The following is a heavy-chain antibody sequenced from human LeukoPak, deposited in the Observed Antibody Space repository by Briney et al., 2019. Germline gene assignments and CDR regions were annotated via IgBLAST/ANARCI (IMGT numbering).Heavy chain of an antibody. J-gene: IGHJ4*02. D-gene: IGHD5-18*01. V-gene: IGHV1-46*01. CDR2: INPSGGST. CDR3: AREWRGRGYSYGPLDY. CDR1: GYTFTSYD. Sequence: ASVKVSCKASGYTFTSYDINWVRQATGQGLEWMGIINPSGGSTSYAQKFQGRVTMTRDMSTSTVYMELSSLRSEDTAAYYCAREWRGRGYSYGPLDYWGQGTLVTVSS.